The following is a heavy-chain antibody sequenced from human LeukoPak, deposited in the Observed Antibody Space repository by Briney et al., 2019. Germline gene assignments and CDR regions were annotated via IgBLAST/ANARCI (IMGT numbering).Heavy chain of an antibody. CDR1: GYTLTSYY. V-gene: IGHV1-2*02. Sequence: ASVKVSCKASGYTLTSYYIHWVRQAPGQGLEWMGWINPNTGGTKYAQKFQGRVTMTRDTSIGTAYMELSRLISDDTAVYYCARDPVAAAIDLDYWGRGTQVTVSS. CDR2: INPNTGGT. J-gene: IGHJ4*02. D-gene: IGHD2-2*01. CDR3: ARDPVAAAIDLDY.